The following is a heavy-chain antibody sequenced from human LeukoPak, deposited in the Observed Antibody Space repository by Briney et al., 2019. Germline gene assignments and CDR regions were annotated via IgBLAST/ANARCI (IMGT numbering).Heavy chain of an antibody. Sequence: ASVKVSCKTSGYTFTSYAISWVRQAPGQGLEWMGWINTNTGNPTYAQGFTGRYAFSLDTSVSTAYLQISGLQADDTAVYYCGRDPKLGIRGYTYGYIDYWGQGTLVAVSS. CDR2: INTNTGNP. J-gene: IGHJ4*02. CDR1: GYTFTSYA. V-gene: IGHV7-4-1*02. CDR3: GRDPKLGIRGYTYGYIDY. D-gene: IGHD5-18*01.